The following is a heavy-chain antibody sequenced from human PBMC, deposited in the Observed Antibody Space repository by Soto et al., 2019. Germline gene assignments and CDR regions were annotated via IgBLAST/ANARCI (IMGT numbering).Heavy chain of an antibody. J-gene: IGHJ4*02. V-gene: IGHV4-59*08. D-gene: IGHD1-26*01. CDR3: ARHVRSGSYFDF. CDR1: GFTFSSYA. CDR2: VYFTGST. Sequence: GSLRLSCAASGFTFSSYAMSWVRQSPGKGLECIGIVYFTGSTNYNPSLKSRVTMSVDRSRNQFSLQLTSLTAADTAVYYCARHVRSGSYFDFWGQGNLVTVSS.